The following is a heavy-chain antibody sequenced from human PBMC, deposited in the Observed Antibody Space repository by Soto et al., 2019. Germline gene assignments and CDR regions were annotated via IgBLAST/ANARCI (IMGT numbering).Heavy chain of an antibody. CDR3: ARDSGGGGAFDI. CDR2: IYYSGST. D-gene: IGHD3-16*01. CDR1: GGSISSGDYY. J-gene: IGHJ3*02. V-gene: IGHV4-30-4*01. Sequence: PSETLSLTCTVSGGSISSGDYYWSWIRQPPGKGLEWIGYIYYSGSTYYNPFLKSRFTISIDTSKNQFSLKLSSVTAADTAVYYCARDSGGGGAFDIWGQGTMVTVSS.